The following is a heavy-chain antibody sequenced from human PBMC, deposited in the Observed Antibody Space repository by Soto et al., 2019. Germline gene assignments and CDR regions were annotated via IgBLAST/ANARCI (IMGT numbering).Heavy chain of an antibody. CDR2: IIPIFGTT. CDR1: RGTFSSYA. J-gene: IGHJ4*02. V-gene: IGHV1-69*13. Sequence: SVKVSCKASRGTFSSYAISWVRQAPGQGLEWMGGIIPIFGTTNFAQKFQGRVTITADESTSTASMELSSLRSEDTAVYYCATLQMTGPDYWGQGTPVTVSS. CDR3: ATLQMTGPDY.